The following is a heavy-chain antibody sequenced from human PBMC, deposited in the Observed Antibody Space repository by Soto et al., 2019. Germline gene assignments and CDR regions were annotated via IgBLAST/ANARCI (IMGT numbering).Heavy chain of an antibody. CDR3: ARSVDA. Sequence: SETLSLTCTVSGGSISSGNSYWNWIRQPPGKGLEWIGYIYYSGRTYYNPSLKSRVTISVDTSKNQFSLKLSSVTAADTAVYYCARSVDAWGQGTLVTVS. V-gene: IGHV4-30-4*01. J-gene: IGHJ5*02. CDR1: GGSISSGNSY. CDR2: IYYSGRT.